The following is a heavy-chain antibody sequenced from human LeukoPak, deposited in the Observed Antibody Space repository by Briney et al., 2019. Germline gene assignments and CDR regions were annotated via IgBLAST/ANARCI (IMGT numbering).Heavy chain of an antibody. CDR1: GFSFSSYA. V-gene: IGHV3-7*01. CDR3: ARDGVIVVVAEGFDY. J-gene: IGHJ4*02. Sequence: GGSLRLSCATSGFSFSSYAMSWVRQAPGKGLEWVANIKKDGSEKYYVDSVKGRFTISRDNAKNSLYLQMNSLRAEDTAVYYCARDGVIVVVAEGFDYWGQGTLVTVSS. D-gene: IGHD2-15*01. CDR2: IKKDGSEK.